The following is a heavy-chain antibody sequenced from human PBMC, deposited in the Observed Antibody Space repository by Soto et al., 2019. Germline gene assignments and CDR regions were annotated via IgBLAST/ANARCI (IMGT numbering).Heavy chain of an antibody. J-gene: IGHJ4*02. D-gene: IGHD6-6*01. V-gene: IGHV3-21*01. CDR1: GFTFSNYN. CDR3: AKEYSSSSWDVDY. CDR2: ISSGSTYI. Sequence: GGSLRLSCAASGFTFSNYNMNWVRQAPGKGLEWVSSISSGSTYIYYADSVKGRFTISRDNAKNSLYLQMNSLRAEETAVYYCAKEYSSSSWDVDYWGQGTLVTVS.